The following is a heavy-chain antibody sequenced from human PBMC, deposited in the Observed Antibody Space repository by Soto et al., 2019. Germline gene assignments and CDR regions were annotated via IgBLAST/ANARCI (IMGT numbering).Heavy chain of an antibody. CDR2: INHSGST. J-gene: IGHJ4*02. V-gene: IGHV4-34*01. CDR3: ARGLLLWFGELLPPDY. D-gene: IGHD3-10*01. CDR1: GGSFSGYY. Sequence: QVQLQQWGAGLLKPSETLSLTCAVYGGSFSGYYWSWIRQPPGKGLEWIGEINHSGSTNYNPSLKSRVTISEDTSNNQFSLKLSTVTAAVSSVYYCARGLLLWFGELLPPDYWGKGTQVTVSS.